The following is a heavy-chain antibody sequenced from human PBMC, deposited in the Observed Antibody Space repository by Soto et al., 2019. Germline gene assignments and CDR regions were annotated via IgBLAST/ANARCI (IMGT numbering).Heavy chain of an antibody. CDR2: IYPGDSDT. D-gene: IGHD3-10*01. V-gene: IGHV5-51*01. CDR1: GYSFTSYW. Sequence: PGESLKISCKGSGYSFTSYWIGWVRQMPGKGLEWMGIIYPGDSDTRYSPPFQGQVTISADKSISTAYLQWSSLKASDTAMYYCARLGTMVRGVMSYYYYGMDVWGQGTTVTVSS. CDR3: ARLGTMVRGVMSYYYYGMDV. J-gene: IGHJ6*02.